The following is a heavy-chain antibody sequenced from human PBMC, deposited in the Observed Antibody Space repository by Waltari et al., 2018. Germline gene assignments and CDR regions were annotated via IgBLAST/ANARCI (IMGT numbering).Heavy chain of an antibody. CDR1: GYTLPDLA. Sequence: QVQLVQSGAEVKKPGDSVNFSCQVSGYTLPDLALHWVRPAPGTGLGWMGGFDPEDGETIDAQKFQGRGTMTEDTSTDTADMELSSLRSEDTAVYYCATTSPSSAYYYDSSGLPPISWGQGTLVTVSS. J-gene: IGHJ5*02. CDR2: FDPEDGET. V-gene: IGHV1-24*01. CDR3: ATTSPSSAYYYDSSGLPPIS. D-gene: IGHD3-22*01.